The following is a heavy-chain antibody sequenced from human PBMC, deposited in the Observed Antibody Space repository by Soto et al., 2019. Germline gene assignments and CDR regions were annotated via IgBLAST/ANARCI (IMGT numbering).Heavy chain of an antibody. V-gene: IGHV4-59*01. D-gene: IGHD3-22*01. J-gene: IGHJ4*02. CDR3: ARGFGESRYYDSSGYNDY. CDR1: GGSISSYY. CDR2: IYYSGST. Sequence: PSETLSLTCTVSGGSISSYYWSWIRQPPGKGLEWIGYIYYSGSTNYNPSLKSRVTISVDTSKNQFSLKLSSVTAADTAVYYCARGFGESRYYDSSGYNDYWGQGTLVTVSS.